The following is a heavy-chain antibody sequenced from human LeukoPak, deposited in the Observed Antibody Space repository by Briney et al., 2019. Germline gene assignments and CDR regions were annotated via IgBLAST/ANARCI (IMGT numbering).Heavy chain of an antibody. Sequence: ASVKVSCKASAYTFTSYAMNWVRQAPGQGLEWMGWINTNTGNPTYAQGFTGRFVFSLDTSVSTAYLQISSLKAEDTAVYYCARDQDYGDYAHWFDPWGQGTLVTVSS. CDR1: AYTFTSYA. D-gene: IGHD4-17*01. J-gene: IGHJ5*02. CDR2: INTNTGNP. V-gene: IGHV7-4-1*02. CDR3: ARDQDYGDYAHWFDP.